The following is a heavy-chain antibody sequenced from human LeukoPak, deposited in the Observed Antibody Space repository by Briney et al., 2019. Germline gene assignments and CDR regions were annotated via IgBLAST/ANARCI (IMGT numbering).Heavy chain of an antibody. CDR3: ARDGDQLLSYFDY. Sequence: GGSLRLSCAASGFTFSSYWMSWVRQAPGKGLEWEANIKQDGSEKYYVDSVKGRFTISRDNAKNSLYLQMNSLRAEDTAVYYCARDGDQLLSYFDYWGQGTLVTVSS. J-gene: IGHJ4*02. V-gene: IGHV3-7*01. CDR2: IKQDGSEK. CDR1: GFTFSSYW. D-gene: IGHD2-2*01.